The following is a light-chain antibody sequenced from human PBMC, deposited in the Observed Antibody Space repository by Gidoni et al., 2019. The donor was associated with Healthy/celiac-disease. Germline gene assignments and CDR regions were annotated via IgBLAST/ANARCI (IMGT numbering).Light chain of an antibody. CDR2: GAS. Sequence: EIVMTQSPATLSVSPGERATLSCRASHSVSSNLAWYQQKPGQAPRLLIYGASTRATGIPARFSGSGSGTEFTLTISSLQSEDFAVYYCSQYNKWPPLTFGGGTKVEIK. J-gene: IGKJ4*01. V-gene: IGKV3-15*01. CDR3: SQYNKWPPLT. CDR1: HSVSSN.